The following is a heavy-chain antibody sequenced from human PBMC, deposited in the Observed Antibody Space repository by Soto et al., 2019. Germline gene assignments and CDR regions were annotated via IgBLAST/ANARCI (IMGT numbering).Heavy chain of an antibody. D-gene: IGHD1-7*01. Sequence: QVQLQESGPGLVKPSGTLSLTSAVSGGSFTSNNCWTWVRQPPGQGLEWIGEIYRTGSTNYNPSLKSRVTISLDKSETQGPLKVTSLTAADTAVYSCASRDPGTSVDYWGQGTLVTVSS. V-gene: IGHV4-4*02. CDR2: IYRTGST. J-gene: IGHJ4*02. CDR1: GGSFTSNNC. CDR3: ASRDPGTSVDY.